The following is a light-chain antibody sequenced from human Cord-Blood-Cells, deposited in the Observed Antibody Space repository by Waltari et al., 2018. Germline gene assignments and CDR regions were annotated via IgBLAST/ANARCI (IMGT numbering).Light chain of an antibody. CDR1: SSDVGGYYY. CDR2: DVS. V-gene: IGLV2-14*01. Sequence: QSALTQPASVSGSPGQSITISCTGTSSDVGGYYYVSWYQQPPGKAPKLMIYDVSNRPSGVSNRFSGSKSGNTASLTISGLQAEDEADYYCSSYTSSSTWVFGGGTKLTVL. J-gene: IGLJ3*02. CDR3: SSYTSSSTWV.